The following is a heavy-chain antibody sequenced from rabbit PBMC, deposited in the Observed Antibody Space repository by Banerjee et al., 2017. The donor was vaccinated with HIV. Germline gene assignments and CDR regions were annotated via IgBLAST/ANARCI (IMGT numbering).Heavy chain of an antibody. CDR1: GFTLSSSYW. Sequence: QSLEESGGDLVKPGASLTLTCTASGFTLSSSYWICWVRQAPGKGLEWIGYIYAGSGNTWYANWVNGRFTISKTSSTTVTLQLNSLTAADTATYFCARPLATMTMALYLWGPGTLVTVS. J-gene: IGHJ4*01. D-gene: IGHD2-1*01. CDR3: ARPLATMTMALYL. V-gene: IGHV1S40*01. CDR2: IYAGSGNT.